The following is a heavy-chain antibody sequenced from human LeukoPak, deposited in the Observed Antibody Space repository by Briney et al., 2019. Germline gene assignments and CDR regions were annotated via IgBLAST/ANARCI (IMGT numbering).Heavy chain of an antibody. CDR3: ARRGNWNPNGGTWFDP. Sequence: GESLKISCKTSGYRFTNYWIAWVRQMPGKGLEYMGIIYPGDSDTRYSPSFQGQVTISADKSISTAYLQWSSLKASDTATYYCARRGNWNPNGGTWFDPWGQGTLVTVSS. V-gene: IGHV5-51*01. CDR1: GYRFTNYW. CDR2: IYPGDSDT. D-gene: IGHD1-20*01. J-gene: IGHJ5*02.